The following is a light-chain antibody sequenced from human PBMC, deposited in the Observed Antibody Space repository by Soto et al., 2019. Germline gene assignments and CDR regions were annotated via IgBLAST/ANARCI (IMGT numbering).Light chain of an antibody. V-gene: IGKV3-20*01. J-gene: IGKJ1*01. Sequence: EIVLTQSPGTLSLSTGERATLSCRASQSVSSSYLAWNQQKTGQANRLLIYGASSRATGIPDRFSGSGSGTGFTFFISRLEAEDFAVYYCQQYGSSPRTFGQGTKVDIK. CDR1: QSVSSSY. CDR3: QQYGSSPRT. CDR2: GAS.